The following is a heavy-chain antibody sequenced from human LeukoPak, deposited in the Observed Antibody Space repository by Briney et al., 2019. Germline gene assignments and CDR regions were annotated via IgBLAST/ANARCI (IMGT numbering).Heavy chain of an antibody. V-gene: IGHV1-2*02. D-gene: IGHD5-12*01. J-gene: IGHJ5*02. Sequence: GASVEVSCKASGYSFTDYYLHWVRQAPGQGLEWMGWINPNSGGTNYAQKFQGRVTMTRDTSIRTAYMELSRLRSDDTAVYYCARVRRDADAYSGYEPQKRGWFDPWGQGTLVTVSS. CDR3: ARVRRDADAYSGYEPQKRGWFDP. CDR2: INPNSGGT. CDR1: GYSFTDYY.